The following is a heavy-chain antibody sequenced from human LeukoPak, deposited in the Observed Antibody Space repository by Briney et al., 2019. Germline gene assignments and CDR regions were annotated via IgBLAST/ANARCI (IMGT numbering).Heavy chain of an antibody. Sequence: GGSLRLSCAASGFTVSSNYMGRVRQAPGKGLEWVSVIYSGGSTYYADSVKGRFTISRDNSKNTLYLQMNSLRAEDTAVYYCAREGANYYGSGSYYSRFGWFDPWGQGTLVTVSS. CDR3: AREGANYYGSGSYYSRFGWFDP. J-gene: IGHJ5*02. D-gene: IGHD3-10*01. V-gene: IGHV3-53*01. CDR2: IYSGGST. CDR1: GFTVSSNY.